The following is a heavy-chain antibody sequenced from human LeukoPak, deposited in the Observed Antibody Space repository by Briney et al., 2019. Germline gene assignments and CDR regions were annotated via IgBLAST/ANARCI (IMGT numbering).Heavy chain of an antibody. CDR2: ISGSNTTM. V-gene: IGHV3-48*02. D-gene: IGHD3-22*01. CDR1: GFTFSSYS. J-gene: IGHJ4*02. Sequence: GGSLRLSCATSGFTFSSYSVNWVRQAPGKGLEWLSYISGSNTTMYYADSVKGRFTISRDNSKNTLHLQMDSLRDDDTAVYYCAKEVHDSSGFTADSWGQGTLVTVSS. CDR3: AKEVHDSSGFTADS.